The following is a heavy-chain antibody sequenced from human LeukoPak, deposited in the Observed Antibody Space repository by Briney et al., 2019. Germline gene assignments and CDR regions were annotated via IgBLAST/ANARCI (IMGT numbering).Heavy chain of an antibody. V-gene: IGHV3-33*01. CDR1: GFTFSSYG. CDR3: AREAFTTVTTSVAFDI. CDR2: IWYDGSNK. D-gene: IGHD4-17*01. J-gene: IGHJ3*02. Sequence: GGSLRLSCAASGFTFSSYGMHWVRQAPGKGLEWVAVIWYDGSNKYYADSVKGRFTISRDNSKNTLYPQMNSLRAEDTAVYYCAREAFTTVTTSVAFDIWGQGTMVTVSS.